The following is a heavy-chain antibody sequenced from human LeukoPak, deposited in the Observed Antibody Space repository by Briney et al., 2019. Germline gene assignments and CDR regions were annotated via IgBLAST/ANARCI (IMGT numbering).Heavy chain of an antibody. V-gene: IGHV3-30*02. CDR1: GFTFSSYG. D-gene: IGHD1-14*01. CDR2: IRYDGSNK. J-gene: IGHJ5*02. Sequence: GGSLRLSCAASGFTFSSYGMHWVRQAPGKGLEWVAFIRYDGSNKYYADSVKGRFTISRDNSKNTLYLQMNSLRAEDTAVYYCARGVGWEPGWFDPWGQGTLVTVSS. CDR3: ARGVGWEPGWFDP.